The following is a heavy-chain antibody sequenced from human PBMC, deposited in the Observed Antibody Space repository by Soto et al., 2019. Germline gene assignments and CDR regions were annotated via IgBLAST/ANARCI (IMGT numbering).Heavy chain of an antibody. Sequence: EASVKVSCKASGYTFTSYAMHWVRQAPGQRLEWMGWINAGNGNTGYAQKFQGRVTMTRNTPISTAYMELSSLRSEDTAVYYCARGGWFGVYYMDVWGKGTTVTVSS. CDR2: INAGNGNT. CDR1: GYTFTSYA. CDR3: ARGGWFGVYYMDV. J-gene: IGHJ6*03. V-gene: IGHV1-3*01. D-gene: IGHD3-10*01.